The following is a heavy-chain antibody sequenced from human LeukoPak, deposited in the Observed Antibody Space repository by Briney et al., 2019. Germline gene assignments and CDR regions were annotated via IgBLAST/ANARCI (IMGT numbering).Heavy chain of an antibody. CDR2: ISAYNGNT. CDR1: GYTFTGYY. CDR3: ARDRLGLVLGRVNWFDP. D-gene: IGHD6-19*01. V-gene: IGHV1-18*04. Sequence: ASVKVSCKASGYTFTGYYMHWVRQAPGQGLEWMGWISAYNGNTNYAQKLQGRVTMTTDTSTSTAYMELRSLRSDDTAVYYCARDRLGLVLGRVNWFDPWGQGTLVTVSS. J-gene: IGHJ5*02.